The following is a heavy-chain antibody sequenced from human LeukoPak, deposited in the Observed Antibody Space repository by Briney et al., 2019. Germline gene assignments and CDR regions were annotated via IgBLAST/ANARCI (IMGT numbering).Heavy chain of an antibody. Sequence: ASVKVSCKASGYTFTSYGSSWVRQAPGQGLEWMGWISAYNGNTNYAQKLQGRVTMTTDTSTSTAYMELRSLRSDDTAVYYCARASSGRYLSYFDYWGQGTLVTVSS. CDR3: ARASSGRYLSYFDY. V-gene: IGHV1-18*01. D-gene: IGHD6-19*01. CDR1: GYTFTSYG. CDR2: ISAYNGNT. J-gene: IGHJ4*02.